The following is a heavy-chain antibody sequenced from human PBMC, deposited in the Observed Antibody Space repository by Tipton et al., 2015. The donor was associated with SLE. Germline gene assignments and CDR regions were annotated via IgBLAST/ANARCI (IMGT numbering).Heavy chain of an antibody. CDR1: GFSLSGYN. CDR3: GVVH. V-gene: IGHV3-21*06. J-gene: IGHJ4*02. CDR2: ISSGSSYV. Sequence: SLRLSCAASGFSLSGYNMNWVRQAPGKGLEWISSISSGSSYVNYADSVKGRFTISRDNAKNSLYLQMNSLRGEDTAVYYCGVVHWGQGTLVSVSS. D-gene: IGHD3-10*01.